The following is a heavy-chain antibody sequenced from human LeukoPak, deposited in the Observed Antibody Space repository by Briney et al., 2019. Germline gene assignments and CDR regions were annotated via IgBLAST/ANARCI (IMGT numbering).Heavy chain of an antibody. V-gene: IGHV1-69*04. CDR2: IIPILGIA. J-gene: IGHJ5*02. CDR1: GGTFSSYA. D-gene: IGHD6-19*01. CDR3: ARLSGYSSLPNWFDP. Sequence: ASVKVSCKASGGTFSSYAISWVRQAPGQGLEWMGRIIPILGIANYAQKFQGRVTITADKSTSTAYMELSSLRSEDTAVYYCARLSGYSSLPNWFDPWAREPWSPSPQ.